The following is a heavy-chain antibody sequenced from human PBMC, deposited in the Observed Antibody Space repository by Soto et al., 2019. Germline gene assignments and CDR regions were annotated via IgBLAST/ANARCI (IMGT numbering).Heavy chain of an antibody. CDR1: GFPFDDYG. Sequence: GGSLRLSCAASGFPFDDYGMTWVRQAPGKGLEWVSTISESGGSTYYADSVKGRFTISRDNSKNTLYLQMNSLTAEDTALYYCANLVNRGSWGRGTLVSVAS. CDR3: ANLVNRGS. J-gene: IGHJ5*01. CDR2: ISESGGST. V-gene: IGHV3-23*01. D-gene: IGHD3-16*01.